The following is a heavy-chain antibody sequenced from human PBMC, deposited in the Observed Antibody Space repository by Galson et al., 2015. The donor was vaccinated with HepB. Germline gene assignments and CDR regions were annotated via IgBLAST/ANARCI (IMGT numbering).Heavy chain of an antibody. CDR2: TQANGRGE. Sequence: SLRLSCAASGLIFRDNWMSWVRQAPGKGLEWVATTQANGRGEVLVDSVKDRFTIFRDNAKAEVYLQMNSLRVDDTAVYYCLTGGGYWGQGTLVTVSS. V-gene: IGHV3-7*01. J-gene: IGHJ4*02. CDR3: LTGGGY. CDR1: GLIFRDNW. D-gene: IGHD2-8*02.